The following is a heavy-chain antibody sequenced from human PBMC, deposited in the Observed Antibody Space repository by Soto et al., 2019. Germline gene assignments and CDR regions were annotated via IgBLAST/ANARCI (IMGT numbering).Heavy chain of an antibody. V-gene: IGHV5-51*01. J-gene: IGHJ6*02. CDR3: ARLTTMIISLNMDV. D-gene: IGHD3-22*01. Sequence: GXSLKISCKGSGYSFTSYWIGWVRQMPGKGLEWMGIIYPGDSYTNYSPSFQGHVTISADKSISTAYLQWSSLKASDTAMYYCARLTTMIISLNMDVWGQGTTVTVSS. CDR2: IYPGDSYT. CDR1: GYSFTSYW.